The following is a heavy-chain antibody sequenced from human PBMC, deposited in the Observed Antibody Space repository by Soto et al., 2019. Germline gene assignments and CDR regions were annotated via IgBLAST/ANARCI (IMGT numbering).Heavy chain of an antibody. CDR2: IYYSGST. V-gene: IGHV4-31*03. CDR1: GGSISSGGYY. J-gene: IGHJ4*02. CDR3: ARAPKKYYCDS. Sequence: QVQLQESGPGLVKPSQTLSLTCTVSGGSISSGGYYWSWMRQHPGKGLEWIGYIYYSGSTYYNPSLDSRVTISADPSTTQFALKLSSVTAADTAVHYCARAPKKYYCDSWGQGTLVTVSS.